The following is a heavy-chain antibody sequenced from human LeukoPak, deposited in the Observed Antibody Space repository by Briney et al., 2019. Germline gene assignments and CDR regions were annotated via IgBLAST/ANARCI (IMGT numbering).Heavy chain of an antibody. CDR3: ARDRHYYGSGSYYNPFDY. V-gene: IGHV1-18*01. CDR1: GYTFTSYG. D-gene: IGHD3-10*01. Sequence: ASVKVSCKASGYTFTSYGISWVRQAPGQGLEWMGWISAYNGNTNYAQKLQGRVTMTTDTSTSTAYMELRSLRSDDTAVYYCARDRHYYGSGSYYNPFDYWGQGTLVTVSS. CDR2: ISAYNGNT. J-gene: IGHJ4*02.